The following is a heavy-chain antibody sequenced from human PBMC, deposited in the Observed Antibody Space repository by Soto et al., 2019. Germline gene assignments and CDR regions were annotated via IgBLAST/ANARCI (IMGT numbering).Heavy chain of an antibody. CDR2: ISGSGGST. CDR1: GFTFSSYS. Sequence: PGGSLRLSCAASGFTFSSYSMNWVRQAPGKGLEWVSAISGSGGSTYYADSVKGRFTISRDNSKNTLYLQMNSLRAEDTAVYYCAKGLSGWYSGWFDPWGQGTLVTVSS. D-gene: IGHD6-19*01. J-gene: IGHJ5*02. V-gene: IGHV3-23*01. CDR3: AKGLSGWYSGWFDP.